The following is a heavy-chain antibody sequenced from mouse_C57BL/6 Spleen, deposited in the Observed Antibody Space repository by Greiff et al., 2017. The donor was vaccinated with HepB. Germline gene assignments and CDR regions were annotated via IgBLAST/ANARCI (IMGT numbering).Heavy chain of an antibody. D-gene: IGHD1-1*01. CDR3: ASRGDYYGSSYYFDY. Sequence: QVQLQQPGAELVKPGASVKLSCKASGYTFTSYWMHWVKQRPGQGLEWIGMIHPNSGSTNYNEKFKSKATLTVDKSSSTAYMQLSSLTSEDSAVYYCASRGDYYGSSYYFDYWGQGTTLTVSS. V-gene: IGHV1-64*01. CDR1: GYTFTSYW. CDR2: IHPNSGST. J-gene: IGHJ2*01.